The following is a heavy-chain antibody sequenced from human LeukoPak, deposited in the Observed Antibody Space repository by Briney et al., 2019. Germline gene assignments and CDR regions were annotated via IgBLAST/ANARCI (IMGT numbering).Heavy chain of an antibody. Sequence: RPSQTLSLTCSVSGGSISSEGFYWGWIRQHPGKGLEWIAYIYHSGRTYYNPSLKSRLTISVDTSKNQFSMSLKSVTAADTAVYYCARVVTSSLYFFDYWGQGTLVSVSS. J-gene: IGHJ4*02. CDR2: IYHSGRT. V-gene: IGHV4-31*03. CDR3: ARVVTSSLYFFDY. CDR1: GGSISSEGFY. D-gene: IGHD2-21*02.